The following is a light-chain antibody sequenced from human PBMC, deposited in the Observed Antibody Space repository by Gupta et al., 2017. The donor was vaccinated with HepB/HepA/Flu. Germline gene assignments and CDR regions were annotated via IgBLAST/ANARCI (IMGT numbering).Light chain of an antibody. J-gene: IGKJ4*01. CDR1: QTIPYNY. Sequence: EIVLTQSPGTLSLSPGERATLPCRASQTIPYNYLAWYQQKPGQAPRLLIFGASIRLPGIPDRFSGSGSGADFTLTISRREPGDSAVYYCQHYGNSVSLTFGGGTKVEI. V-gene: IGKV3-20*01. CDR2: GAS. CDR3: QHYGNSVSLT.